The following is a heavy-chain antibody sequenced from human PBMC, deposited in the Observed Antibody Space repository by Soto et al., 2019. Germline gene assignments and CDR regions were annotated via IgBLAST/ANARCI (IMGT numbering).Heavy chain of an antibody. CDR2: IYPGDSDT. J-gene: IGHJ6*02. CDR1: GYSFTSYW. CDR3: ARMAVNWNDENYYYGMDV. D-gene: IGHD1-1*01. Sequence: PGESLKISCKGSGYSFTSYWIGWVRQMPGKGLEWMGIIYPGDSDTRYRPSFQGQVTISADKSISTAYLQWSSLKASDTAMYYCARMAVNWNDENYYYGMDVWGQGTTVTVSS. V-gene: IGHV5-51*01.